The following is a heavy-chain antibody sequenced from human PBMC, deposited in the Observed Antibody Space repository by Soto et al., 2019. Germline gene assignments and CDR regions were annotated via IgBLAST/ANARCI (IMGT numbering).Heavy chain of an antibody. V-gene: IGHV4-59*12. D-gene: IGHD1-7*01. J-gene: IGHJ3*01. CDR1: GDPITSYY. CDR2: IYYTGNT. CDR3: ARDRGITGTFRV. Sequence: VTLSLTCTVSGDPITSYYWSWIRQPPGKGLEWIGYIYYTGNTNYNPSLESRVTISVDTSKNQFSLKLRSVTAADTAIYYCARDRGITGTFRVWGQGTMVTVSS.